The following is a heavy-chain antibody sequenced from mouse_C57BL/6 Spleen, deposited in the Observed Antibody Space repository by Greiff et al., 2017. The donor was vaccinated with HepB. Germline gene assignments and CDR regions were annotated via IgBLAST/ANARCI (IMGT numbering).Heavy chain of an antibody. D-gene: IGHD3-2*02. Sequence: QVQLQQSGTELVKPGASVKLSCKASGYTFTSYWMHWVKQRPGQGLEWIGNINPSNGGTNYNEKFKSKATLTVDKSSSTAYMQLSSLTSEDSAVYYCARKGAAQAAFDYWGQGTTLTVSS. CDR1: GYTFTSYW. CDR3: ARKGAAQAAFDY. CDR2: INPSNGGT. J-gene: IGHJ2*01. V-gene: IGHV1-53*01.